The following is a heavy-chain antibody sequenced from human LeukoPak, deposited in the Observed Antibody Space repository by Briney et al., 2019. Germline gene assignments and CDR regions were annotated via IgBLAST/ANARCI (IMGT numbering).Heavy chain of an antibody. CDR2: IYSGGST. CDR1: GFTFSSYG. Sequence: GGYLRLSCAASGFTFSSYGMHWVRQAPGKGLEWVSVIYSGGSTYYADSVKGRFTISRDNSKNTLYLQMNSLRAEDTAVYYCARDALADYFDYWGQGTLVTVSS. D-gene: IGHD1-1*01. J-gene: IGHJ4*02. CDR3: ARDALADYFDY. V-gene: IGHV3-NL1*01.